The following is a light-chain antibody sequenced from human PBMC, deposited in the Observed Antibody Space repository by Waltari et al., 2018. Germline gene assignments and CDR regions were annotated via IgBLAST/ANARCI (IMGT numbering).Light chain of an antibody. CDR1: SHDVGGYKY. Sequence: QSALTQPRSVSGSPGQSVTISCTGTSHDVGGYKYVSWYQQHPGKAPKLMIYDVSKRPSGVPDRFSASKSGNTASLTISGLQAEDEADYYCCSYAGSYTVVFGGGTKLTVL. CDR3: CSYAGSYTVV. J-gene: IGLJ2*01. CDR2: DVS. V-gene: IGLV2-11*01.